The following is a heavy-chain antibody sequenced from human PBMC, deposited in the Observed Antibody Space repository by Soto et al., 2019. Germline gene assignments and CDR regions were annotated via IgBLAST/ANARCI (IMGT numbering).Heavy chain of an antibody. V-gene: IGHV3-72*01. CDR3: AKDRSGSYYWGFDY. CDR2: ARNKAHSYTI. CDR1: GFTFSDHH. Sequence: EVQLVESGGGLVQPGGSLRLSCAASGFTFSDHHMDWVRQAPGKGLEWVGRARNKAHSYTIAYAASVKGRFTISRDDSKNTLYLQMNSLRAEDTAVYYCAKDRSGSYYWGFDYWGQGTLVTVSS. D-gene: IGHD1-26*01. J-gene: IGHJ4*02.